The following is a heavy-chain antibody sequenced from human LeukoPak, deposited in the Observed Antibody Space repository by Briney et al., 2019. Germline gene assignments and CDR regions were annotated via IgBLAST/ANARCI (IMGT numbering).Heavy chain of an antibody. CDR1: GITFSGYS. Sequence: GGSLRLSCVVSGITFSGYSMIWVRQAPGKGLEWLSFMTTSGNTIFYAESVKDRFTISRDNAKKSLYLQMNSLRDEDTAVYYCARVGGATAVTMYFEYWGQGTLVTASS. CDR3: ARVGGATAVTMYFEY. CDR2: MTTSGNTI. J-gene: IGHJ4*02. D-gene: IGHD1-26*01. V-gene: IGHV3-48*02.